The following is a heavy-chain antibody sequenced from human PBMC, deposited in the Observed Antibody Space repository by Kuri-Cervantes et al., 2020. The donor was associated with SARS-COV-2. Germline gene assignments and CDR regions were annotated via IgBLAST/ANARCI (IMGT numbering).Heavy chain of an antibody. Sequence: GGSLRLSCAASEFTFSDYAMSWVRQAPGKGLEWVSAISGSGGSTYYADSVKGRFTISRDNSKNRLYLQMNSLRAEDTAVYYCANLPAAINNYYYYYMDVWGKGTTVTVSS. CDR2: ISGSGGST. J-gene: IGHJ6*03. V-gene: IGHV3-23*01. D-gene: IGHD2-2*02. CDR1: EFTFSDYA. CDR3: ANLPAAINNYYYYYMDV.